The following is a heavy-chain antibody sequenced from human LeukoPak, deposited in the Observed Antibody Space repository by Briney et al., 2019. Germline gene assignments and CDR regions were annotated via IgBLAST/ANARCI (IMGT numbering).Heavy chain of an antibody. V-gene: IGHV4-59*08. CDR3: ARQLGSSWQDNWFDP. J-gene: IGHJ5*02. Sequence: SETLSLTCTVSGGSISSYYWSWIRQPPGKGLEWIGYIYYSGSTNYNPSLKSRVTISVDTSKNQFSLKLSSVTAADTAVYYCARQLGSSWQDNWFDPWGQGTLVTVSS. CDR2: IYYSGST. D-gene: IGHD6-13*01. CDR1: GGSISSYY.